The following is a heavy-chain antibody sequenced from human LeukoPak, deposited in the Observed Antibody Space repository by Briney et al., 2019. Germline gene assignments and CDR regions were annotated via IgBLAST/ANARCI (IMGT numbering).Heavy chain of an antibody. V-gene: IGHV3-7*01. CDR1: GFTFSSYW. CDR3: ARDRGSYYQDAFDI. D-gene: IGHD1-26*01. J-gene: IGHJ3*02. CDR2: IKQDGSEK. Sequence: GGSLRLSCAASGFTFSSYWMSWVRQAPGKGLEWVANIKQDGSEKYYVDSVKGRFTISRDNAKNSLYLQMNSLRAEDTAVYYCARDRGSYYQDAFDIWGQGTMVTVSS.